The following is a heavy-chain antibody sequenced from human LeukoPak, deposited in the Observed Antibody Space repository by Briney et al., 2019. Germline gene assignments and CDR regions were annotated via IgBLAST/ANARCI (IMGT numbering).Heavy chain of an antibody. Sequence: PGGSLRLSCAASGFTFSSYGMHWVRQAPGKGLEWVAFIRYDGSNKYYADSVKGRFTISRDNSKNTLYLQMNSLRAEDMAVYYCAKDWGYSSSSGRYYYYYYYMDVWGKGTTVTVSS. J-gene: IGHJ6*03. CDR2: IRYDGSNK. D-gene: IGHD6-6*01. CDR3: AKDWGYSSSSGRYYYYYYYMDV. V-gene: IGHV3-30*02. CDR1: GFTFSSYG.